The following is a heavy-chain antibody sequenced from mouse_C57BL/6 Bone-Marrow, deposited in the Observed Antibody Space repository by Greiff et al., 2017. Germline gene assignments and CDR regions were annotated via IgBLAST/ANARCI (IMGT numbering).Heavy chain of an antibody. CDR3: TRSLIYYGINY. Sequence: VQLQQSGAELVKPGASVKLSCTASGFTFNDYYIHWVKQRTEQGLEWIGRIAPEDGETKYAQKFQNKATITADTSSNTAYLQLSSLTSEDTAVYFGTRSLIYYGINYWGQGTTLTVSS. V-gene: IGHV14-2*01. D-gene: IGHD1-1*01. CDR2: IAPEDGET. J-gene: IGHJ2*01. CDR1: GFTFNDYY.